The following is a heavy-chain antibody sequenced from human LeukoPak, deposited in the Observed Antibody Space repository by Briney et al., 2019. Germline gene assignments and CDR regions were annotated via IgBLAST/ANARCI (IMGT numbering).Heavy chain of an antibody. V-gene: IGHV3-43*02. CDR1: GFTFNDFV. CDR2: ISGDGGTT. Sequence: QSGGSLRLSCTASGFTFNDFVMQCVRQVPGKSLEWVALISGDGGTTDYASSVEGRFTISRDNAQKSLFLEMNNLGTEDTALYYCARSGLGDHGIFTGRGSPYYYYYLDVWGKGTTVIVS. D-gene: IGHD2-21*02. CDR3: ARSGLGDHGIFTGRGSPYYYYYLDV. J-gene: IGHJ6*03.